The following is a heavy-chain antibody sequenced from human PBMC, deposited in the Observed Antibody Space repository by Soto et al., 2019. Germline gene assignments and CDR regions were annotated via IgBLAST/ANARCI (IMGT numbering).Heavy chain of an antibody. D-gene: IGHD1-26*01. CDR1: GYTFTSYY. CDR2: INPSGGST. CDR3: ARSVRGGSYYAVY. Sequence: QVQLVQSGAEVKKPGASVKVSCKASGYTFTSYYMHWVRQAPGQGLEWMGIINPSGGSTSYAQKCQSRVTMTRDTSTSTVYMELSSLRSDDTAVYYCARSVRGGSYYAVYWGQGTLVTVSS. J-gene: IGHJ4*02. V-gene: IGHV1-46*03.